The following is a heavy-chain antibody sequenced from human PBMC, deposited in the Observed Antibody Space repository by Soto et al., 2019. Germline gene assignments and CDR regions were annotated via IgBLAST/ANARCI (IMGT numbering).Heavy chain of an antibody. CDR2: IIPIFGAA. Sequence: GASVKVSCKASGGSFSSYIINLVRQAPGQGLEWMGGIIPIFGAANYAQEFQDRVTIIADESTDTAYMELRSLRSEDTALYYCARAYDSNKYWFDPWGQGTLVTVSS. D-gene: IGHD2-8*01. CDR3: ARAYDSNKYWFDP. CDR1: GGSFSSYI. J-gene: IGHJ5*02. V-gene: IGHV1-69*13.